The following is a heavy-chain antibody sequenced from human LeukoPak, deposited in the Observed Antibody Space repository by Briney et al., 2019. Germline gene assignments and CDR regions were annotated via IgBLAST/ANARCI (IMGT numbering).Heavy chain of an antibody. CDR3: TTERSGSFPY. D-gene: IGHD1-26*01. CDR1: GFTFSSYG. Sequence: GGSLRLSCAASGFTFSSYGMSWVRQAPGTGLEWVGLIKSETDGGTIDYAAPVKGRFTISRDDLKNTLYLQMNSLKTEDTALYYCTTERSGSFPYWGQGALVTVSS. V-gene: IGHV3-15*01. CDR2: IKSETDGGTI. J-gene: IGHJ4*02.